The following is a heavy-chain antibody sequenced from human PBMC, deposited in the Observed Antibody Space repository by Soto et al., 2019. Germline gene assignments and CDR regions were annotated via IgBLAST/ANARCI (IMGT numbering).Heavy chain of an antibody. CDR1: GGSISSSSYY. Sequence: QLQLQESGPGLVKPSETLSLTCTVSGGSISSSSYYWGWIRQPPGKGLEWIGSIYYSGSTYYNPSLKSRVTISVDTSKNQFSLKLSSVTAADTAVYYSARSDSNYAPFDYWGQGTLVTVSS. D-gene: IGHD4-4*01. CDR2: IYYSGST. V-gene: IGHV4-39*01. CDR3: ARSDSNYAPFDY. J-gene: IGHJ4*02.